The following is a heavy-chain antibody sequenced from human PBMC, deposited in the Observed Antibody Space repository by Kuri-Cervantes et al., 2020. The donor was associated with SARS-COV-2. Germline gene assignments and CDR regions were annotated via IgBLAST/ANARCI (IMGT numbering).Heavy chain of an antibody. D-gene: IGHD3-22*01. V-gene: IGHV4-34*01. CDR2: IIHSGST. CDR3: ARGGYDSSGYYYGLGFDY. Sequence: SETLSLTCAVYGGSFSGYYWSWIRQPPGKGLEWIGEIIHSGSTNYNPTLKSRVTISVDTSKNQFSLKQSSVTAADTAVYYCARGGYDSSGYYYGLGFDYWGQGTLVTVSS. J-gene: IGHJ4*02. CDR1: GGSFSGYY.